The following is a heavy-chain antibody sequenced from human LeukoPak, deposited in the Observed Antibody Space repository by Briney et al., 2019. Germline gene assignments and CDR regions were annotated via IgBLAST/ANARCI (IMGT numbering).Heavy chain of an antibody. V-gene: IGHV1-69*04. Sequence: GASVKVSCKASGGTFSSYAISWVRQAPGQGLEWMGRTIPILGIANYAQKFQGRVTITADKSTSTAYMELSSLRSEDTAVYYCARFGTAATQVWTWYWGQGTLVTVSS. CDR1: GGTFSSYA. D-gene: IGHD1/OR15-1a*01. J-gene: IGHJ4*02. CDR3: ARFGTAATQVWTWY. CDR2: TIPILGIA.